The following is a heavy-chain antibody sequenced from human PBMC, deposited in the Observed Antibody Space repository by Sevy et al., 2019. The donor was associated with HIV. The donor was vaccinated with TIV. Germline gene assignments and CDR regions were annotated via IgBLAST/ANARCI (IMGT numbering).Heavy chain of an antibody. Sequence: GGSLRLSCAASGFTFSSYSMNWVRQAPGKGLEWVSSISSSSSYIYYADSVKGRFTISRDNAKNSLYLQMNSLRAEDTAVYYCARDSFGTIFADQGYFDYWGQGTLVTVSS. D-gene: IGHD3-3*01. CDR3: ARDSFGTIFADQGYFDY. V-gene: IGHV3-21*01. J-gene: IGHJ4*02. CDR2: ISSSSSYI. CDR1: GFTFSSYS.